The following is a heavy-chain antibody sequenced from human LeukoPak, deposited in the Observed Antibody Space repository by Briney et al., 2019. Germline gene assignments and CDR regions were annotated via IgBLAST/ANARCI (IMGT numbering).Heavy chain of an antibody. J-gene: IGHJ6*03. CDR3: AKDLLPNYYYYYMDV. V-gene: IGHV3-9*01. Sequence: GRSLRLSCAASGFTFDDYAMHWVRQAPGKGLEWVSGISWNSGSIGYADSVKGRFTISRDNAKNSLYLQMNGLRAEDTALYYCAKDLLPNYYYYYMDVWGKGTTVTVSS. CDR1: GFTFDDYA. CDR2: ISWNSGSI.